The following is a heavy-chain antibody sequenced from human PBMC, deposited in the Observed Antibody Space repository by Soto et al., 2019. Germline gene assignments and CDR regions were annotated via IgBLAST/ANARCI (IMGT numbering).Heavy chain of an antibody. CDR1: GGTFRSHA. J-gene: IGHJ6*02. D-gene: IGHD2-21*02. V-gene: IGHV1-69*01. CDR3: ARASIVVETALPGGMDV. CDR2: IIPMFGAA. Sequence: QVQLVQSGAEVKKPGSSVKVSCKASGGTFRSHAINWLRQAPGQGLEWMGGIIPMFGAAKHAQNFQGRVTISADESTSTVYMAVSSLRSEDTAVYYWARASIVVETALPGGMDVWGQGTTVTVSS.